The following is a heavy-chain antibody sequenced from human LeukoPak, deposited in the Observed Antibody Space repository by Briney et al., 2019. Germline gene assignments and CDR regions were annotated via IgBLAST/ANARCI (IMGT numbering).Heavy chain of an antibody. CDR3: AKDIRGYSSGWYKFLGAFDI. V-gene: IGHV3-23*01. CDR1: GFTFSSYA. Sequence: VGSLRLSCAASGFTFSSYAMSWVRQAPGKGLEWVSAISGSGGSTYYADSVKGRFTISRDNSKNTLYLQMNSLRAEDTAVYYCAKDIRGYSSGWYKFLGAFDIWGQGTMVTVSA. D-gene: IGHD6-19*01. CDR2: ISGSGGST. J-gene: IGHJ3*02.